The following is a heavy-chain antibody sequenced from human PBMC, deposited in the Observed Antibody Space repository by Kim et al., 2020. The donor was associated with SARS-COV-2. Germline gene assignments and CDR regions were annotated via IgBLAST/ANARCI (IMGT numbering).Heavy chain of an antibody. CDR3: DITKSTVSLVWYF. D-gene: IGHD2-2*01. V-gene: IGHV4-30-4*01. CDR2: IYYSGTT. CDR1: GFSISSCDFY. Sequence: SETLSLTCTVSGFSISSCDFYWIWLRQRPGQGRVWVVYIYYSGTTYYNPALKSRVIITEDTSKKQFPLKHNSVTAADTAVYYCDITKSTVSLVWYF. J-gene: IGHJ2*01.